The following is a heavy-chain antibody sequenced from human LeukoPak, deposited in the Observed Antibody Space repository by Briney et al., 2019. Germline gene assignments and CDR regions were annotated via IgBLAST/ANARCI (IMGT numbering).Heavy chain of an antibody. Sequence: SETLSLTCTVSGGSISSYYWSWIRQPPGKGLEWIGYIYYSGSTNYNPSLKSRVTISVDTSKNQFSLKLSSVTAADTAVYYCARAGYSYGIGYWGQGTLVTVSS. CDR3: ARAGYSYGIGY. D-gene: IGHD5-18*01. CDR1: GGSISSYY. V-gene: IGHV4-59*01. J-gene: IGHJ4*02. CDR2: IYYSGST.